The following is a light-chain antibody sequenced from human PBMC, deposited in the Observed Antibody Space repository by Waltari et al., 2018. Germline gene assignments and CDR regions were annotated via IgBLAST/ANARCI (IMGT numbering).Light chain of an antibody. Sequence: QLVLTQSPSASASLGASVKLTCTLSSGHSSNIIAWLQQKPEKGPRYLMKVNSDGSHNKGDEFPDRFSGSSSGAERYLTISTVQSEDEADYYCQTGGHGTWVFGGGTKLTVL. CDR3: QTGGHGTWV. CDR2: VNSDGSH. CDR1: SGHSSNI. J-gene: IGLJ3*02. V-gene: IGLV4-69*01.